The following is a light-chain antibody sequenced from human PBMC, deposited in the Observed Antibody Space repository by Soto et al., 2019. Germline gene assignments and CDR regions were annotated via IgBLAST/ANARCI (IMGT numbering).Light chain of an antibody. CDR3: QQSYSSVT. CDR1: QSISSY. Sequence: DIQMTQSPSSLSASLGDRVTITCRASQSISSYLNWYQQKPGKAPKLLIYAASSLQSGVPSRFSGSGSGTDFTLTISSLQPEDFATYYCQQSYSSVTFGQGTKVEIK. V-gene: IGKV1-39*01. CDR2: AAS. J-gene: IGKJ1*01.